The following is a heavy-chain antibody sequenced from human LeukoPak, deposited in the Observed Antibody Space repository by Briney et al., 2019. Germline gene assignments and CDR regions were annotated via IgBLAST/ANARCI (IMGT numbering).Heavy chain of an antibody. CDR3: ARRKGSSGYYPDAFDI. CDR2: IYPGDSDT. Sequence: GESLKISCKGSGYSFTSYWIGWVRQMPGKGLEWMGIIYPGDSDTRYSPSFQGQVTISADKSISTAYLQWSSLKASDTAMYYCARRKGSSGYYPDAFDIWGQGTMVTVSS. J-gene: IGHJ3*02. V-gene: IGHV5-51*01. CDR1: GYSFTSYW. D-gene: IGHD3-22*01.